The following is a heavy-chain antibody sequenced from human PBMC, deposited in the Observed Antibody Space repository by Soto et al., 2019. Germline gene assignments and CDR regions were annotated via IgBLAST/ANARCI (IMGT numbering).Heavy chain of an antibody. Sequence: GGSLRLSCAASGFAFNNAWINWVRQAPGKGLEWVGRIKTKALGGTTDFAAPVRGRFAITRDDSRNMVYMQMNTLNTEGTAVYYCTTDSYSPIVEVRFDYWGHGTLVTVSS. V-gene: IGHV3-15*07. CDR3: TTDSYSPIVEVRFDY. CDR1: GFAFNNAW. CDR2: IKTKALGGTT. D-gene: IGHD1-26*01. J-gene: IGHJ4*01.